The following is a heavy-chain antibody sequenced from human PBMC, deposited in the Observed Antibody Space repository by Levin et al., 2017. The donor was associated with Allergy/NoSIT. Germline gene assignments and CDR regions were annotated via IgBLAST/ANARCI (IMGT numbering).Heavy chain of an antibody. CDR3: ARVKGNLGAPITMVRGVYYFDY. J-gene: IGHJ4*02. V-gene: IGHV4-30-4*01. D-gene: IGHD3-10*01. CDR2: IYYSGST. Sequence: SETLSLTCTVSGGSISSGDYYWSWIRQPPGKGLEWIGYIYYSGSTYYNPSLKSRVTISVDTSKNQFSLKLSSVTAADTAVYYCARVKGNLGAPITMVRGVYYFDYWGQGTLVTVSS. CDR1: GGSISSGDYY.